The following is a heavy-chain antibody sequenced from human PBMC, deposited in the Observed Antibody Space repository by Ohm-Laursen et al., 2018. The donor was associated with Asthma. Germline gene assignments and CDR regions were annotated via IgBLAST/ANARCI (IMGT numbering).Heavy chain of an antibody. J-gene: IGHJ4*02. D-gene: IGHD1-26*01. CDR1: GGSFSGYY. CDR2: INHSGST. V-gene: IGHV4-34*01. CDR3: ARVNSGSSTTN. Sequence: GTLSLTWAVYGGSFSGYYWSWIRQPPGKGLEWIGEINHSGSTNYNPSLKSRVTISVDTSKNQFSLKLSSVTAADTAVYYCARVNSGSSTTNWGQGTLVTVSS.